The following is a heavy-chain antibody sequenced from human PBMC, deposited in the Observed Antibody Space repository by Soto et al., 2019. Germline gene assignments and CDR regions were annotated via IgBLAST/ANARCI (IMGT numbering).Heavy chain of an antibody. J-gene: IGHJ4*02. V-gene: IGHV5-10-1*01. D-gene: IGHD1-26*01. Sequence: PRESLKISCKGSGYNFAGYWIAWVRQMPGTGLEWMGRIDPSDSYTNYSPSFQGHVTISADKSISTAYLQWSSLKASDTAMYYCASEPNSGSYERAIDYWGQGTLVTVSS. CDR1: GYNFAGYW. CDR2: IDPSDSYT. CDR3: ASEPNSGSYERAIDY.